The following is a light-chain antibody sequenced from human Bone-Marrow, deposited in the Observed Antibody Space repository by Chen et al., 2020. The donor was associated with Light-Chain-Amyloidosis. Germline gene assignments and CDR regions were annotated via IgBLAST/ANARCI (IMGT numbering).Light chain of an antibody. Sequence: EIMLTQSTGTPSLSPGEGANLSCTASQTISSNYLTWYQQKFGQAPRLLIYGSSSRATGIPDRCTGSGSGTDFTLTINRLEPEDFAMYYCQQYGTSPLTFDGGTKVEIK. CDR1: QTISSNY. J-gene: IGKJ4*01. CDR2: GSS. CDR3: QQYGTSPLT. V-gene: IGKV3-20*01.